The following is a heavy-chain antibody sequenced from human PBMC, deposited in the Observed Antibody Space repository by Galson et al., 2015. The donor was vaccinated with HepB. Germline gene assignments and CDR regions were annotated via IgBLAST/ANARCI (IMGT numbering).Heavy chain of an antibody. Sequence: SLRLSCAASGFIFSSYSMNWVRQAPGKGLEWVGRIKSKTDGGTTDYAAPMKGRFTISRDDSKNTLYLQMNSLKTGDTAVYYCTTDLGQRYYRPGPLDYWGQGTLVTVSS. CDR1: GFIFSSYS. CDR2: IKSKTDGGTT. V-gene: IGHV3-15*07. CDR3: TTDLGQRYYRPGPLDY. J-gene: IGHJ4*02. D-gene: IGHD2/OR15-2a*01.